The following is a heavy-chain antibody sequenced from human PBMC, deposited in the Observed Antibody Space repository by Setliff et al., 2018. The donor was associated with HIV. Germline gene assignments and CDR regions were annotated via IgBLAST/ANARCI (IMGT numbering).Heavy chain of an antibody. V-gene: IGHV4-61*09. CDR1: GGSISSGSYY. CDR2: IYTSGST. J-gene: IGHJ4*02. D-gene: IGHD6-19*01. Sequence: PSETLSLTCTVSGGSISSGSYYWSWIRQPAGKGLEWIGHIYTSGSTNYNPSLKSRVTISVDTSKNQFSLKLSSVTAADTAVYYCARRSGWSEDYWGQGTLVTVSS. CDR3: ARRSGWSEDY.